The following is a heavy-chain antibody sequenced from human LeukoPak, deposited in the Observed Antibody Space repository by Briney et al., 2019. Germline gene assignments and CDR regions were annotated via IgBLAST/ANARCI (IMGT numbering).Heavy chain of an antibody. J-gene: IGHJ4*02. Sequence: GGSLRLSCAASGLSFNTDNMQWLRQVPGKGLEWVSYIHASSGTTHYVDSVKGRFTISIDNARNSLYLQMDSLRTEDTAVYYCARARNVVNVHWVFFDYWGQGALVTVSS. D-gene: IGHD4-23*01. V-gene: IGHV3-48*04. CDR1: GLSFNTDN. CDR2: IHASSGTT. CDR3: ARARNVVNVHWVFFDY.